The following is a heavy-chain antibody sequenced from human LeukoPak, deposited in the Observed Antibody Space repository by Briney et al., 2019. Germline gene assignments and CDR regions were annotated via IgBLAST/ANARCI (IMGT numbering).Heavy chain of an antibody. Sequence: GGSLRLSCAASGFTFSAYWVTWVRQAPGKGLAWVANIIEDGNLKYYVDSVKGRFTISRDNTKNSLYLQMKSLRADDTAVYYCARVGKNGWGFDHWGQGTLVTVSS. D-gene: IGHD6-19*01. V-gene: IGHV3-7*01. CDR2: IIEDGNLK. J-gene: IGHJ4*02. CDR3: ARVGKNGWGFDH. CDR1: GFTFSAYW.